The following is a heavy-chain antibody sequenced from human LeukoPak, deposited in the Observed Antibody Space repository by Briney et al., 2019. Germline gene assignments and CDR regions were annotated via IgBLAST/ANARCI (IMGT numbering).Heavy chain of an antibody. V-gene: IGHV4-34*01. D-gene: IGHD3-10*01. CDR3: ATYGSGSYSYWGFDY. Sequence: PSETLSLTCAVYGGSFSGYYWSWIRQPPGKGLEWIGEINHSGSTNYNPSLKSRVTISVDTSKNQFSLKLSSVTAADTAVYYCATYGSGSYSYWGFDYWGQGTLVTVSS. J-gene: IGHJ4*02. CDR1: GGSFSGYY. CDR2: INHSGST.